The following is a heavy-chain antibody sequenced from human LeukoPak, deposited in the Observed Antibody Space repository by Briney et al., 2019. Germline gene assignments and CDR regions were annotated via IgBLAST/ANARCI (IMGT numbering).Heavy chain of an antibody. Sequence: PGGSLRLSCAASGFTVSSNYMSWVRQAPGKGPEWVSVIYSGGSTYYADSVKGRFTISRDNSKNTLYLQMNSLRAEDTALYYCAKPGETSNYYFDSWGQGTLVTVSS. CDR2: IYSGGST. D-gene: IGHD1-1*01. V-gene: IGHV3-66*04. J-gene: IGHJ4*02. CDR3: AKPGETSNYYFDS. CDR1: GFTVSSNY.